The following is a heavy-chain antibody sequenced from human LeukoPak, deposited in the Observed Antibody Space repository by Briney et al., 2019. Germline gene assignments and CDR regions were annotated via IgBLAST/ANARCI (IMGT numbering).Heavy chain of an antibody. CDR1: GFTFSSYA. CDR2: ISGSGGGT. CDR3: AKDRTVGASYWYFDL. V-gene: IGHV3-23*01. Sequence: PGGSLRLSCAASGFTFSSYAMNWVRQAPGKGLEWVSAISGSGGGTYYADSVKGRFTISRDSSKNTLFLHMNTLRAEDTAIYYCAKDRTVGASYWYFDLWGRGTLVTVSS. J-gene: IGHJ2*01. D-gene: IGHD1-26*01.